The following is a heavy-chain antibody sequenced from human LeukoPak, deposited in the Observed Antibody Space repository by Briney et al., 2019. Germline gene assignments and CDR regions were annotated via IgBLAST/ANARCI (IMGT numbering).Heavy chain of an antibody. J-gene: IGHJ4*02. D-gene: IGHD3-16*01. CDR3: ARGRYGPRLGN. CDR1: VASFSDSY. V-gene: IGHV4-34*01. Sequence: SETLSLTCAVYVASFSDSYWSWIRHSPEKGLEWIGEINNSGSTSYNPSLNSRVIMSVDRSKNQFSLRLTSVTAADTAVYYCARGRYGPRLGNWGQGTLVTVSS. CDR2: INNSGST.